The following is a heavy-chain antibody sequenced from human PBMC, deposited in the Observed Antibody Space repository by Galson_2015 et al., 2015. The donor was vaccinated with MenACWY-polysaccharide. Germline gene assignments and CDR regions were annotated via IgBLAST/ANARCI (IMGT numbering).Heavy chain of an antibody. CDR2: ISYGGNT. CDR1: GGSVSSPTYF. Sequence: TLSLTCSVSGGSVSSPTYFWSWIRQPPGEGLEWIGTISYGGNTYYNPSLKSRIIISVDMSKDQFSLKLTSVTAADTAVYYCARGGRAVNGTNWFDPWGQGTLVTVSS. J-gene: IGHJ5*02. CDR3: ARGGRAVNGTNWFDP. D-gene: IGHD1-20*01. V-gene: IGHV4-30-4*01.